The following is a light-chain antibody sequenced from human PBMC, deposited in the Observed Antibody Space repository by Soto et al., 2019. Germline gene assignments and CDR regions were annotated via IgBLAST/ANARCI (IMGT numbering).Light chain of an antibody. CDR1: QSVGSS. J-gene: IGKJ5*01. V-gene: IGKV3-15*01. Sequence: ELVMTQTPATLSLSPGESATLSCRDSQSVGSSLAWYQQEPGQAPRLLIYGAYTRATGIPARFSGSGSGTEFTLTISSLQSEDFAVYFCQQYKNWPPITCGQGTRLEIK. CDR3: QQYKNWPPIT. CDR2: GAY.